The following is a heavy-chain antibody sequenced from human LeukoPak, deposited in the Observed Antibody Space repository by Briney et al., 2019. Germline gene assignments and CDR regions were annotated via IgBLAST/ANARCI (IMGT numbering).Heavy chain of an antibody. CDR1: GFTFSSYN. V-gene: IGHV3-21*01. D-gene: IGHD3-10*01. CDR2: ISTRGSYI. Sequence: PGGSLRFSCAASGFTFSSYNMNWVRQAPGKGLEWVSSISTRGSYIYYADSLKGRFTISRDNAKNSLYLQMNSLRAEDTAVYYCARAEVLLWFGESPGAEYFQHWGQGTLVTVSS. J-gene: IGHJ1*01. CDR3: ARAEVLLWFGESPGAEYFQH.